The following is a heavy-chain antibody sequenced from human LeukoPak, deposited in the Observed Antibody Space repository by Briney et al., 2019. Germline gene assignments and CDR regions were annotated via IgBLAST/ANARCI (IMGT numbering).Heavy chain of an antibody. J-gene: IGHJ6*04. CDR3: AELGITMTGGV. CDR1: GFTFSSYE. V-gene: IGHV3-48*03. CDR2: ISSSGSTI. Sequence: PGGSLRLSCAASGFTFSSYEMNWVRQAPGKGLEWVSYISSSGSTIYYADSEKGRFTISRDNAKNSLYLQMNSLRAEDTAVYYCAELGITMTGGVWGKGTTVTISS. D-gene: IGHD3-10*02.